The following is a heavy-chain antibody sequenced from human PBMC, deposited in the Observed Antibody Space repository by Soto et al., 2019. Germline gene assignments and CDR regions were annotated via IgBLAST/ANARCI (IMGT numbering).Heavy chain of an antibody. CDR2: LYYGRSA. V-gene: IGHV4-59*01. D-gene: IGHD3-22*01. Sequence: QVQLQESGPGLVKPSETLSLTCAVSVASISSYYCMWIRQPPGKGLESIGYLYYGRSANYNPSLRSRVTLSVDTSTNQCSLTLSSMTAADTAVYYCALRSMAVVPEYWGQGTLVTVSS. CDR1: VASISSYY. J-gene: IGHJ4*02. CDR3: ALRSMAVVPEY.